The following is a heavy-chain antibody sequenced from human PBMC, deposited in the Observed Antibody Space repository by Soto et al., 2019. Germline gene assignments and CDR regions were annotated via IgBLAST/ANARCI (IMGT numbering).Heavy chain of an antibody. CDR1: GGSFSGYY. CDR2: INHSGST. D-gene: IGHD2-2*01. V-gene: IGHV4-34*01. CDR3: ARGVVVPAAMTRYFDY. Sequence: SETLSLTCAVYGGSFSGYYWSWIRQPPGKGLEWIGEINHSGSTNYNPSLKSRVTISVDTSKNQFSLKLSSVTAADTAVYYCARGVVVPAAMTRYFDYWGQGTLVTVSS. J-gene: IGHJ4*02.